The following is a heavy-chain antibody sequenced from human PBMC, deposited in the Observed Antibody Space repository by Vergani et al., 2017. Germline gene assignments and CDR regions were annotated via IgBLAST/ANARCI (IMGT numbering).Heavy chain of an antibody. Sequence: QLQLQESGPRLVKPSETLSLTCSLSGMSISNNNYYWGWIRQPPGKGLEWIGSIYDSRNNNYSPSLKSRVSISVNTSTTQFSLNLTSVTAADTAVYYCARHLRQLARNDVFDIWGHGTLVTVSS. CDR1: GMSISNNNYY. J-gene: IGHJ3*02. D-gene: IGHD6-6*01. CDR3: ARHLRQLARNDVFDI. V-gene: IGHV4-39*01. CDR2: IYDSRNN.